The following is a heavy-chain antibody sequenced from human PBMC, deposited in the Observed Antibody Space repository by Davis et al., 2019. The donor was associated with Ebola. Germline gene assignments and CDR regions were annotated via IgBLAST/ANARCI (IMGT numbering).Heavy chain of an antibody. V-gene: IGHV3-30*04. J-gene: IGHJ4*02. CDR3: AAGYSYGYETLDY. CDR1: GFNFSSYA. D-gene: IGHD5-18*01. CDR2: ISHNERNK. Sequence: GGSLRLSCAASGFNFSSYAMHWVRQAPGKGLEWVAIISHNERNKYYADSVRGRFSISRDNSRNTLFLQMNSLGREDTARYYCAAGYSYGYETLDYWGQGTLVTVSS.